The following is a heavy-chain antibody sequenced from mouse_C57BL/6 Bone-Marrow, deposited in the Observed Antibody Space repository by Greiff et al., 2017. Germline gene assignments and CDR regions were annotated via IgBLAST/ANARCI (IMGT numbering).Heavy chain of an antibody. V-gene: IGHV14-2*01. CDR2: IDPEDGET. J-gene: IGHJ2*01. CDR3: TRSLIYYGTNY. CDR1: GFNIKDYY. D-gene: IGHD1-1*01. Sequence: EEKLVESGAELVKPGASVKLSCTASGFNIKDYYIHWVKQRTEQGLEWIGRIDPEDGETKYAPKFQDKATITADTSSNTAYLQLSSLTSEDTAVYYCTRSLIYYGTNYWGQGTTLTVSS.